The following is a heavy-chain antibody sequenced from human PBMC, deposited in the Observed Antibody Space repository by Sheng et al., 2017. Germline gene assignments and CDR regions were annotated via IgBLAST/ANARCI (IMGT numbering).Heavy chain of an antibody. V-gene: IGHV1-69*05. CDR1: GGTFSNYA. CDR3: ARADDSSGYPHASSFDP. J-gene: IGHJ5*02. CDR2: IIPIFGTA. Sequence: QVQLVQSGAEVKKPGSSVKVSCKASGGTFSNYAISWVRQAPGQGLEWMGGIIPIFGTANYAQKFQGRVTITTDESTSTAYMELSSLRSEDTAVYYCARADDSSGYPHASSFDPWGQGTLVTVSS. D-gene: IGHD3-22*01.